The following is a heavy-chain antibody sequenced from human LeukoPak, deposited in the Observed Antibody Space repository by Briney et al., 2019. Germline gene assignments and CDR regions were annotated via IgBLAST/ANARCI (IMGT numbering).Heavy chain of an antibody. J-gene: IGHJ4*02. Sequence: SETLSLTCTVSGGSISSYYWSWIRQPAGKGLEWIGRIYTSGSTNYNPSLKSRVTISVDTSKNQFSLKLGSVTAADTAVYYCARDGVLRYFDWSPYYFDYWGQGTLVTVSS. CDR3: ARDGVLRYFDWSPYYFDY. D-gene: IGHD3-9*01. CDR2: IYTSGST. V-gene: IGHV4-4*07. CDR1: GGSISSYY.